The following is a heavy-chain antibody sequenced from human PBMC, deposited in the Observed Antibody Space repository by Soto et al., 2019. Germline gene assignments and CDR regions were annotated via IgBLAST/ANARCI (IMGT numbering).Heavy chain of an antibody. CDR3: AKIRLGELSLSLPGVWYFDY. D-gene: IGHD3-16*02. J-gene: IGHJ4*02. CDR1: GFTFSSYA. CDR2: ISGSGGST. Sequence: GGSLRLSCAASGFTFSSYAMSWVRQAPGKGLEWVSAISGSGGSTYYADSVKGRFTISRDNSKNTLYLQMNSLRAEDTAVYYCAKIRLGELSLSLPGVWYFDYWGQGTLVTVSS. V-gene: IGHV3-23*01.